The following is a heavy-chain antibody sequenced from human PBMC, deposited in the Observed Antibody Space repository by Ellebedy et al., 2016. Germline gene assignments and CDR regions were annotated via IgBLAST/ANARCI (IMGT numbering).Heavy chain of an antibody. V-gene: IGHV3-30*03. Sequence: GGSLRLSCAASGFTFSSYGMHWVRQAPGKGLEWVAVISYDGSNKYYADSVKGRFTISRDNSKNTLYLQMNSLRDEDTAVYYCASHLGCSSTSCSYFDYWGQGTLVTVSS. CDR3: ASHLGCSSTSCSYFDY. J-gene: IGHJ4*02. CDR1: GFTFSSYG. CDR2: ISYDGSNK. D-gene: IGHD2-2*01.